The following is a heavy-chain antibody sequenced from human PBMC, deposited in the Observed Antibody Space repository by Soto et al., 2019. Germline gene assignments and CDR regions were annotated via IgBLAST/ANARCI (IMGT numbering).Heavy chain of an antibody. J-gene: IGHJ4*02. CDR2: IYYSGST. CDR1: GGSISSYY. CDR3: AATNSGYDLGFDY. Sequence: SETLSLTCTVSGGSISSYYWSWIRQPPGKGLEWIGYIYYSGSTNYNPSLKSRVTISVDTSKNQFSLKLSSVTAADTAVYYCAATNSGYDLGFDYWGQGTLVTV. D-gene: IGHD5-12*01. V-gene: IGHV4-59*08.